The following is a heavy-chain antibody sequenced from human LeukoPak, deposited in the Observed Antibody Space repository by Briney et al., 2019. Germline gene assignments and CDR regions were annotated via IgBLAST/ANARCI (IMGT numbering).Heavy chain of an antibody. CDR3: ARIMLSWREFAC. D-gene: IGHD1-26*01. CDR1: GGSISSGGYY. CDR2: IYYSGST. J-gene: IGHJ4*02. V-gene: IGHV4-31*03. Sequence: PSQTLSLTCTVSGGSISSGGYYWSWIRQHPGKGLEWIGYIYYSGSTYYNPSLKSRGIISVETSKNQFSLKLSSVTAADTAVYYCARIMLSWREFACWGQGTLVTVSS.